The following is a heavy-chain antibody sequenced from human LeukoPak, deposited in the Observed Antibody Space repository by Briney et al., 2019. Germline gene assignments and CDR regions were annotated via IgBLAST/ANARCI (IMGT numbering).Heavy chain of an antibody. J-gene: IGHJ6*02. Sequence: ASVKVSCKASGYTFTSYDINWVRQATGQGLEWMGWMNPNSGNTVYAQKFQGRVTMTRNTSISTAYMELSSLRSEDTAVYYCARPPRGDYDPYYYYYGMDVWGQGTTVTVSS. D-gene: IGHD4-17*01. CDR1: GYTFTSYD. V-gene: IGHV1-8*01. CDR2: MNPNSGNT. CDR3: ARPPRGDYDPYYYYYGMDV.